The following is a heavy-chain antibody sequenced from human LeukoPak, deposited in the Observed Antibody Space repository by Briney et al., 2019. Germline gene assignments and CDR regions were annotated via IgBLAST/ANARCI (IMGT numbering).Heavy chain of an antibody. CDR1: GGSISGYY. Sequence: PSETLSLTCTVSGGSISGYYWSWIRQPPGKGLEWIGYIYYSGSTNYNPSLKSRVTISVDTSKNQFSLKLSSVTAADTAVYYCATLAVAGKRAFDIWGQGTMVTVSS. J-gene: IGHJ3*02. V-gene: IGHV4-59*01. D-gene: IGHD6-19*01. CDR3: ATLAVAGKRAFDI. CDR2: IYYSGST.